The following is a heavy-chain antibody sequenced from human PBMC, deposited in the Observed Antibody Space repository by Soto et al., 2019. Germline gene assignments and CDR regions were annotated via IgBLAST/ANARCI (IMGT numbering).Heavy chain of an antibody. V-gene: IGHV1-69*01. CDR2: IIPIFGTA. CDR3: VRGYYDVYYYYYYGMDV. J-gene: IGHJ6*02. D-gene: IGHD1-26*01. Sequence: QVQLVQSGAEVKKPGSSVKVSCKASGGTFSSYAISWVRQAPGQGLEWMGGIIPIFGTANYAQKFQGRVTSTADESTSTAYMELSSLRSEDTAVYYCVRGYYDVYYYYYYGMDVWGQGTTVTVSS. CDR1: GGTFSSYA.